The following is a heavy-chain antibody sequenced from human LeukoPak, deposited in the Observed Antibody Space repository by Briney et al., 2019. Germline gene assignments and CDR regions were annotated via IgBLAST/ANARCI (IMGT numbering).Heavy chain of an antibody. CDR3: ARDPRGCSSTSCYTSEAPSFDP. V-gene: IGHV1-46*01. D-gene: IGHD2-2*02. CDR2: INPSGGST. Sequence: ASVKVSCKASGYTFTSYYMHWVRQAPGQGLEWMGIINPSGGSTSYAQKFQGRVTMTRDTSTSTVYMELSSLRSEDTAVYYCARDPRGCSSTSCYTSEAPSFDPWGQGTLVTVSS. J-gene: IGHJ5*02. CDR1: GYTFTSYY.